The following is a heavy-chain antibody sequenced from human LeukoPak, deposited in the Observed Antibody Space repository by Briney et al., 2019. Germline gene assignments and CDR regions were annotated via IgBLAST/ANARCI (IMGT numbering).Heavy chain of an antibody. D-gene: IGHD3-3*01. Sequence: GGSLRLSCAASGFTFSSYWMHWVRQAPGKGLVWVSRIHSDGNSTNYADSVKGRFTISRDNAKNTLYLQMNSLRAEDTAVYYCANLGPSITIFGVAKYFQHWGQGTLVTVSS. CDR1: GFTFSSYW. V-gene: IGHV3-74*01. CDR3: ANLGPSITIFGVAKYFQH. CDR2: IHSDGNST. J-gene: IGHJ1*01.